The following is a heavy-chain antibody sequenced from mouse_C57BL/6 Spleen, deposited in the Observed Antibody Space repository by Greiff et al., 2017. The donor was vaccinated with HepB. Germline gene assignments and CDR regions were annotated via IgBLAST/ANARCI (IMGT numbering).Heavy chain of an antibody. V-gene: IGHV1-18*01. CDR1: GYTFTDYN. CDR3: ARSDDYDWYFDV. D-gene: IGHD2-4*01. Sequence: VQLQQPGPELVKPGASVKIPCKASGYTFTDYNMDWVKQSHGKSLEWIGDINPNNGGTIYNQKFKGKATLTVDKSSSTAYMELRSLTSEDTAVYYCARSDDYDWYFDVWGTGTTVTVSS. J-gene: IGHJ1*03. CDR2: INPNNGGT.